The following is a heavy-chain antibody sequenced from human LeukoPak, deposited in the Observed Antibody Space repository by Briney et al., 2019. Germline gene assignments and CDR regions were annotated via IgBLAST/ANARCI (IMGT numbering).Heavy chain of an antibody. V-gene: IGHV4-30-4*08. CDR2: TSNSDYP. J-gene: IGHJ6*03. Sequence: SETLSLTCTVSGGSIRTSEDHWTWIRQHPGKGLEWIGYTSNSDYPDSNPSLKSRVTISVDTSKNQFSLKLSSVTAADTAVYYCARRPMVPYYYYYMDVWGKGTTVTVSS. D-gene: IGHD2-8*01. CDR3: ARRPMVPYYYYYMDV. CDR1: GGSIRTSEDH.